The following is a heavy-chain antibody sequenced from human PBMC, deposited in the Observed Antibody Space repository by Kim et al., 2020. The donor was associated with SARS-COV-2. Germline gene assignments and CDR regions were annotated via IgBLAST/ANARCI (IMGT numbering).Heavy chain of an antibody. D-gene: IGHD3-22*01. V-gene: IGHV4-34*01. J-gene: IGHJ4*02. Sequence: PSLKSRVTISVDTSKNQFSLKLSSVTAADTAVYYCARGRYSSGYYSHVDYWGQGTLVTVSS. CDR3: ARGRYSSGYYSHVDY.